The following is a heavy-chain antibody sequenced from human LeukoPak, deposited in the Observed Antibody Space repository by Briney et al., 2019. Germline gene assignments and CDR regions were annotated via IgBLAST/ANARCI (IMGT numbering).Heavy chain of an antibody. CDR1: GGSISNYY. Sequence: SETLSLTCTVSGGSISNYYWSWIRQPPGKGLEWIGYIYYTGSTNYNPSLTSRVNISVDTSKNQFSLKLSSVTAADTAVYYCARGSNGYSYGSLVYYYYYYMDVWGKGTTVTVSS. V-gene: IGHV4-59*12. J-gene: IGHJ6*03. D-gene: IGHD5-18*01. CDR3: ARGSNGYSYGSLVYYYYYYMDV. CDR2: IYYTGST.